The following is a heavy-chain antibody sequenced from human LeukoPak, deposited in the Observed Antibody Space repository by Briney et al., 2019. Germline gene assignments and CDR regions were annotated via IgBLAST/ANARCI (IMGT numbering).Heavy chain of an antibody. CDR3: ARDLIGPYYFDY. Sequence: SQTLSLTCTVSGGSISSGSYYWSWIRQPAGKGLEWIGRIYTSGSTNYNPSLKSRVTISVDTSKNQFSLKLSSVTAADTAVYYCARDLIGPYYFDYWGQGTLVTGSS. J-gene: IGHJ4*02. V-gene: IGHV4-61*02. CDR2: IYTSGST. CDR1: GGSISSGSYY.